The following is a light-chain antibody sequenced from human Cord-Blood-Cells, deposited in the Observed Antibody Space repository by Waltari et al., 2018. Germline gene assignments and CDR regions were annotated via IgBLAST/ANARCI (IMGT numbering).Light chain of an antibody. Sequence: QSALTQPRAVSGSPGQSVTISCTGTSNDVGGYNYASWYQQQAGNTPKIMIYDVSNRPSGVLDSFSGAKSGSTASLPISGLQAEDEADDYCCSYAGSYTNWVFGGGTKLTVL. CDR3: CSYAGSYTNWV. V-gene: IGLV2-11*01. CDR1: SNDVGGYNY. J-gene: IGLJ3*02. CDR2: DVS.